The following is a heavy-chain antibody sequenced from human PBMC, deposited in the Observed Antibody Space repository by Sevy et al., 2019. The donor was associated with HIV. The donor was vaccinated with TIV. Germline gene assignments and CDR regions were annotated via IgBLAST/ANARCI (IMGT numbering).Heavy chain of an antibody. J-gene: IGHJ4*02. CDR2: ISGSADST. CDR3: AKRPGSSNWYYFDY. D-gene: IGHD6-13*01. V-gene: IGHV3-23*01. Sequence: GGSLRLSCAASGGTFSSYAMTWVRQAPGKGLEWVETISGSADSTYYADSVKGRFTISRDNSKNTLYLQMNSLRADDTAVYYCAKRPGSSNWYYFDYWGQGTLVTVSS. CDR1: GGTFSSYA.